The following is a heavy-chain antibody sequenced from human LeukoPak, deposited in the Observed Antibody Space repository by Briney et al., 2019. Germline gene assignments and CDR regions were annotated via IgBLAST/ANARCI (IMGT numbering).Heavy chain of an antibody. CDR1: GFTFSSYE. CDR3: ARESYSSGWYYYYYYMDV. CDR2: ISYDGSNK. V-gene: IGHV3-30*04. Sequence: GGSLRLSCAASGFTFSSYEMNWVRQAPGKGLEWVAVISYDGSNKYYADSVKGRFTISRDNSKNTLYLQMNSLRAEDTAVYYCARESYSSGWYYYYYYMDVWGKGTTDTVSS. D-gene: IGHD6-19*01. J-gene: IGHJ6*03.